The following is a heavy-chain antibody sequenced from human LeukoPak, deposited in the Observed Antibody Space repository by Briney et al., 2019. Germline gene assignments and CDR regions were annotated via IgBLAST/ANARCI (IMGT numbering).Heavy chain of an antibody. V-gene: IGHV3-33*03. CDR1: GFTFSSYG. J-gene: IGHJ4*02. D-gene: IGHD6-13*01. Sequence: GGSLRLSCAASGFTFSSYGIHRVRQAPEKGLEWVAGISYDGSNDYYGDSVKGRFTISRDNSKNTLYLQMNSLRVEDTAVYYCAKTGSRWEFDNWGQGTLVTVSS. CDR2: ISYDGSND. CDR3: AKTGSRWEFDN.